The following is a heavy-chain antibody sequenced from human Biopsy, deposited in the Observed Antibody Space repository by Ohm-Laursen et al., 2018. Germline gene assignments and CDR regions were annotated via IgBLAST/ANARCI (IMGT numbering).Heavy chain of an antibody. V-gene: IGHV4-4*07. J-gene: IGHJ6*02. Sequence: SDTLSLTCDVSGGDINNYYWSWIRQPAGKGLEWIGHTYKGGNTNHNPSLKSRVSMSVDTSKNQLSLTLGSVTAADTAVYYCARDLPSSYYYAMDVWGQGTTVTVSS. CDR1: GGDINNYY. CDR3: ARDLPSSYYYAMDV. CDR2: TYKGGNT.